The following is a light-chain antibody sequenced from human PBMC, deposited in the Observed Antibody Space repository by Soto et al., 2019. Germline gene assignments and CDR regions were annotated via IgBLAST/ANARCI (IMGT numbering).Light chain of an antibody. CDR3: QQYSDYSS. J-gene: IGKJ1*01. Sequence: GDRVTITCRASQTINKWLAWYQQKPGKAPQLLISDASSLQNGVPSSFSGSGSGTEFTLTISSLRPEDFATYYCQQYSDYSSFGHGTKVDIK. V-gene: IGKV1-5*01. CDR1: QTINKW. CDR2: DAS.